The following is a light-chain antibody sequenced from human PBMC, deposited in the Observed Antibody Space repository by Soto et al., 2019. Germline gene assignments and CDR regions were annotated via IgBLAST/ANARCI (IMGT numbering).Light chain of an antibody. CDR1: SSDVGGYNY. CDR3: CSNAGSYEV. J-gene: IGLJ2*01. CDR2: DVS. Sequence: QSALTQPRSVSGSPGQSVTISCTGTSSDVGGYNYVSWYQQHPGKAPKGMIYDVSERPSGVPDRFSGSKSGNTASLTISGLQGEDEAYYYCCSNAGSYEVFGGGTKLTVL. V-gene: IGLV2-11*01.